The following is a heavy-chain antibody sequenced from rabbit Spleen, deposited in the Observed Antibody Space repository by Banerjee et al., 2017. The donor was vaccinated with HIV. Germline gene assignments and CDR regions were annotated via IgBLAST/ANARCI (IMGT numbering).Heavy chain of an antibody. Sequence: QEQLEESGGDLVQPEGSLTLTCTASGFSFSSSYWICWVRQAPGKGLEWIGCIYTGKTGSTYYASWAKGRFTISKISSTTVTLQMTSLTAADTANYFCARGMVGYAAVGWAVFDLWGPGTLVTVS. CDR1: GFSFSSSYW. J-gene: IGHJ4*01. CDR3: ARGMVGYAAVGWAVFDL. V-gene: IGHV1S45*01. D-gene: IGHD6-1*01. CDR2: IYTGKTGST.